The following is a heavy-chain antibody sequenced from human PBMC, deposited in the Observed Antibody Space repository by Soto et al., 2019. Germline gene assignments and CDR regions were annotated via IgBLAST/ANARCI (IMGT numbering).Heavy chain of an antibody. CDR1: GYTFTSYG. CDR3: ARPIEGITMVRGDKGGLPPDYGMDV. D-gene: IGHD3-10*01. J-gene: IGHJ6*02. CDR2: ISAYNGNT. V-gene: IGHV1-18*01. Sequence: GASVKVSCKASGYTFTSYGISWVRQAPGQGLEWMGWISAYNGNTNYAQKLQGRVTMTTDTSTSTAYMELRSLRSDDTAVYYCARPIEGITMVRGDKGGLPPDYGMDVWGQGTTVTVSS.